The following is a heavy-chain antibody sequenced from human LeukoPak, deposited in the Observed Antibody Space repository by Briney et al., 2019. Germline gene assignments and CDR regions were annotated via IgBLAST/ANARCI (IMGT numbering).Heavy chain of an antibody. V-gene: IGHV4-39*01. CDR3: ARQFYHDSSGADY. CDR1: GDSIRTSSYY. Sequence: PSETLSLTCTVSGDSIRTSSYYWGWLRQPPGKGLEWIGSIYYSGNTYYHPTLKSRVAISMDTSKNQFSLKLTSVTAADTAVYYCARQFYHDSSGADYWGQGALVTVSS. J-gene: IGHJ4*02. D-gene: IGHD3-22*01. CDR2: IYYSGNT.